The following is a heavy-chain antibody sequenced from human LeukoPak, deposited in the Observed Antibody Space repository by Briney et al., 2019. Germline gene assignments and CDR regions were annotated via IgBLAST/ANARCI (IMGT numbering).Heavy chain of an antibody. V-gene: IGHV3-53*01. J-gene: IGHJ4*02. CDR2: IYSDNT. CDR1: GFTVSSNS. Sequence: GWSLRLSCTLSGFTVSSNSMSWVRQAPGKGLEGASFIYSDNTHYADPVQGRFTISSHNSKNTLYLPMNSLRAADTAVYYCARRAGAYSHPYDYWGQGTLVTVSS. CDR3: ARRAGAYSHPYDY. D-gene: IGHD4/OR15-4a*01.